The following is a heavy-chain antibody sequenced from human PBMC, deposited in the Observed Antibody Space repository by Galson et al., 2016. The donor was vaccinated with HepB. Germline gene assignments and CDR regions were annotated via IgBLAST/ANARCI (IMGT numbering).Heavy chain of an antibody. Sequence: SLSLSCAASGFTFRRYGMNWVRQAPGKGLEWVSYINSSGTTKYYADSVKGRFTISRDNPKNTLYLQMNSLKGEDTAVYYCAREMHGAAAAAFDFWGRGTPVNVS. V-gene: IGHV3-48*03. D-gene: IGHD6-13*01. CDR2: INSSGTTK. CDR1: GFTFRRYG. J-gene: IGHJ2*01. CDR3: AREMHGAAAAAFDF.